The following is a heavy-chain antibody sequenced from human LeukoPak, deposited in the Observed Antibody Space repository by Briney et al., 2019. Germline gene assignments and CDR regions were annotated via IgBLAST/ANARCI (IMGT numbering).Heavy chain of an antibody. V-gene: IGHV3-23*01. CDR2: ISSSGAVT. CDR3: AKGHDYGDYDLDH. Sequence: PGGSLRLSCAASGFSFRSYAMTWVRQAPGKGLEWVSNISSSGAVTYYADSVKGRCTVSRDNSKSMHFLQLSSLRAEDTAVYFCAKGHDYGDYDLDHWGQGTLVTVSS. CDR1: GFSFRSYA. D-gene: IGHD4-17*01. J-gene: IGHJ4*02.